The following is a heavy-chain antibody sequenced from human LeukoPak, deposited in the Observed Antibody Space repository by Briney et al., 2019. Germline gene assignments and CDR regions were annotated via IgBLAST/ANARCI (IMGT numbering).Heavy chain of an antibody. Sequence: GGSLRLSCAASGFTFSSYSMNWVRQAPGKGLEWVSYISSSGSTIYYADSVKGRFTISRDNAKNSLYLQMNSLRAEDTAVYYCARNHHDSSGYSYYYYGMDVWGQGTTVTVSS. CDR2: ISSSGSTI. J-gene: IGHJ6*02. CDR3: ARNHHDSSGYSYYYYGMDV. CDR1: GFTFSSYS. V-gene: IGHV3-48*04. D-gene: IGHD3-22*01.